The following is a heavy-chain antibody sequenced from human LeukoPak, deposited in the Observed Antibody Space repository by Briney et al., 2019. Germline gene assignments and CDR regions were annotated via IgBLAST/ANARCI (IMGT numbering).Heavy chain of an antibody. J-gene: IGHJ4*02. CDR1: GFTSSSYS. V-gene: IGHV3-23*01. CDR3: AYCSNGVCYKAGLDY. D-gene: IGHD2-8*01. Sequence: GGSLRLSCAASGFTSSSYSMSWVRQAPGKGLEWVSTISDSGSSTYYADSVKGRFTISRDNSKNTLYLQMNSLRAEDTAVYYCAYCSNGVCYKAGLDYWGQGTLVTVSS. CDR2: ISDSGSST.